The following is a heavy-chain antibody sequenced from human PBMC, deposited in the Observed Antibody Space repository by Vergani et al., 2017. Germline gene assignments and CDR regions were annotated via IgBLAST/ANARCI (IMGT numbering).Heavy chain of an antibody. CDR2: IRYDGTKR. J-gene: IGHJ4*02. Sequence: QVQLVESGGGVVQPGGSLRLSCIASGFTFRIYGMHWVRQAPGKGLEWVAFIRYDGTKRFYGDSVKGRFTISRDNSQTTVFLQMNSLRADDSAVYYCAKSSNDILTGYYHFDYWGQGTLVTVSS. CDR1: GFTFRIYG. CDR3: AKSSNDILTGYYHFDY. D-gene: IGHD3-9*01. V-gene: IGHV3-30*02.